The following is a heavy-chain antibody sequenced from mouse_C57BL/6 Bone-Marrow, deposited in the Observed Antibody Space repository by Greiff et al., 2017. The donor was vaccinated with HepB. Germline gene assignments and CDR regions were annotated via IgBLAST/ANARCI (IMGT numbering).Heavy chain of an antibody. Sequence: EVKLMESGAELVRPGASVKLSCTASGFNIKDDYMHWVKQRPEQGLEWIGWIDPENGDTEYASKFQGKATITADTSSNTAYLQLSSLTSEDTAVYYCTTGDYGGGDYWGQGTTLTVSS. CDR1: GFNIKDDY. D-gene: IGHD1-2*01. CDR2: IDPENGDT. CDR3: TTGDYGGGDY. V-gene: IGHV14-4*01. J-gene: IGHJ2*01.